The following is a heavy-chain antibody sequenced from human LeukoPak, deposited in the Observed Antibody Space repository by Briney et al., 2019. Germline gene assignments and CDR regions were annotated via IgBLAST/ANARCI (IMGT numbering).Heavy chain of an antibody. V-gene: IGHV3-74*01. CDR3: ARDLTHDAFDI. J-gene: IGHJ3*02. CDR2: ISPDGNTT. CDR1: EFTFSTYW. D-gene: IGHD1-14*01. Sequence: GGSLRLSCAASEFTFSTYWMHWVRQAPGKGLVWVSRISPDGNTTTYADSVKGRFTISRDNAKNTLYLQMNSLRAEDTAVYYCARDLTHDAFDIWGQGTMVTVSS.